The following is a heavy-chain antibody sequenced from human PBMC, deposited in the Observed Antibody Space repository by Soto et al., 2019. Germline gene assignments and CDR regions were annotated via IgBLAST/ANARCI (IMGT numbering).Heavy chain of an antibody. Sequence: PGVSLRLSCAASGFTFSIFAMSWVRQSPGKGLEWVSTISGSGGSTYYADAVKGRLTISRDNSMGTLYLQMKSLRVEDTAIYYCAKEVSLGSTVDLGYWGQGALVTVSS. J-gene: IGHJ4*02. V-gene: IGHV3-23*01. CDR2: ISGSGGST. CDR3: AKEVSLGSTVDLGY. CDR1: GFTFSIFA. D-gene: IGHD7-27*01.